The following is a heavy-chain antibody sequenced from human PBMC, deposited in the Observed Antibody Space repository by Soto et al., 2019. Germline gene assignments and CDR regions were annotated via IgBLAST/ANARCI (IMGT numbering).Heavy chain of an antibody. D-gene: IGHD2-2*01. CDR3: ARTDDIVVVPTSMIFSYYGMDV. Sequence: QVQLVQSGAEVKKPGSSVKVSCKASGGTFSNDAISWVRQAPGQGLQWMGGIIPIFGAANYAQKFQGRVTIAADESTGTAYMGLSSLRSEDTAIYYCARTDDIVVVPTSMIFSYYGMDVWGQGTTVTVSS. CDR2: IIPIFGAA. CDR1: GGTFSNDA. J-gene: IGHJ6*02. V-gene: IGHV1-69*12.